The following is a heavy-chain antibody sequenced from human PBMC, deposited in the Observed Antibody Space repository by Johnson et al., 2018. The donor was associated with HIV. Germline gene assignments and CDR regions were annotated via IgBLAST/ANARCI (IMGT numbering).Heavy chain of an antibody. V-gene: IGHV3-30-3*01. CDR2: ISYDGNNK. CDR3: ARAGVDYYDRGATYQNAFDI. D-gene: IGHD3-22*01. Sequence: QVQLVESGGGLVQPGGSLRLSCAASGFTVSSNYMSWVRQAPGKGLEWVSVISYDGNNKYYADSEKGRFTISRDNSKNTLYLQMNSLRAEDTAVYYCARAGVDYYDRGATYQNAFDIWGQGTMVTVSS. CDR1: GFTVSSNY. J-gene: IGHJ3*02.